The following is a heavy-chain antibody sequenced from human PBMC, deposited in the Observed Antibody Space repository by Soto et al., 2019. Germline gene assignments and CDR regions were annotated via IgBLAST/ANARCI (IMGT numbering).Heavy chain of an antibody. V-gene: IGHV3-7*01. Sequence: GGSLRLSCAASGFTFSSYWMSWVRQAPGKGLEWVANIKQDGSEKYYVDSVKGRFTISRDNAKNSLYLQMNSLRAEDTAVYYCALTPTWTNYYYYMDVWGKGTTVTVSS. D-gene: IGHD1-1*01. CDR2: IKQDGSEK. J-gene: IGHJ6*03. CDR1: GFTFSSYW. CDR3: ALTPTWTNYYYYMDV.